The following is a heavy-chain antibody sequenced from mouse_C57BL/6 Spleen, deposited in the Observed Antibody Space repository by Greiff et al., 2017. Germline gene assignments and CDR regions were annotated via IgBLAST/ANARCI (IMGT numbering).Heavy chain of an antibody. Sequence: EVKLMESGPVLVKPGASVKMSCKASGYTFTDYYMNWVKQSPGKSLEWIGVINPYNGSTSYNQKFKGKATLTVDKSSSTAYMELNSLTSEDSAVYYCARGDDYDGFAYWGQGTLVTVSA. D-gene: IGHD2-4*01. J-gene: IGHJ3*01. CDR1: GYTFTDYY. V-gene: IGHV1-19*01. CDR2: INPYNGST. CDR3: ARGDDYDGFAY.